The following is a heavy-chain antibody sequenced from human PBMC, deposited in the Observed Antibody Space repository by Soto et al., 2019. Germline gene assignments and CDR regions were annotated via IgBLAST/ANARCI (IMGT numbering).Heavy chain of an antibody. CDR3: ARVGYMITFGGVNRGALDI. CDR1: GGTFSTYV. D-gene: IGHD3-16*01. Sequence: QVQLEQSGAEVKKSGSSVRVSCKASGGTFSTYVITWVRQAPGQGLEWMGDIIPIFGKTNYAQKFQGRVTIIADESTITAYMELSSLRSEDTAVYYCARVGYMITFGGVNRGALDIWGQGTMVTVSS. V-gene: IGHV1-69*12. CDR2: IIPIFGKT. J-gene: IGHJ3*02.